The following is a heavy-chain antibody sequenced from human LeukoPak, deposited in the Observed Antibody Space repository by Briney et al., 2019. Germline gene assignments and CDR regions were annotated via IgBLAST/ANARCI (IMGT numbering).Heavy chain of an antibody. CDR2: IYYSGST. J-gene: IGHJ4*02. V-gene: IGHV4-59*01. CDR1: GGSISSYY. CDR3: AIGFYYDSSGEH. D-gene: IGHD3-22*01. Sequence: SETLSLTCTVSGGSISSYYWSWIRQPPGKGLEWIGYIYYSGSTNYNPSLKSRVTISVDTSKNQFSLKLSSVTAADTAVYYCAIGFYYDSSGEHWGQGTLVTVSS.